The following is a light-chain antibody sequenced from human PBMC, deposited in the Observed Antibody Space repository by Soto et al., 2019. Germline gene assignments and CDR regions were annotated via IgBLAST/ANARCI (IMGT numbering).Light chain of an antibody. CDR3: QQYQNWPLIT. CDR2: GAS. Sequence: EIVLTQSPATLSVSPWERATLSCRASQSVSSNLAWYQQKPGQAPRLPIYGASTRATGIPDRFSGSGSGTEFTLTISSLQSEDFADYYCQQYQNWPLITFGQGTRLEIK. CDR1: QSVSSN. J-gene: IGKJ5*01. V-gene: IGKV3-15*01.